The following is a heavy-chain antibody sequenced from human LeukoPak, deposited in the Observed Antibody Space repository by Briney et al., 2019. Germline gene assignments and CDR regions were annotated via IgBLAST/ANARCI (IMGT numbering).Heavy chain of an antibody. CDR2: ISYDGSNK. J-gene: IGHJ6*02. CDR1: GFTFSSYA. D-gene: IGHD3-3*01. V-gene: IGHV3-30*04. Sequence: PGGSLRLSCAASGFTFSSYAMHWVRQAPGKGLEGVAVISYDGSNKYYADSVKGRFTISRDNSKNTLYLQMNSLRAEDTAVYYCARDARIFLNVLRFLEWLPRDYGMDVWGQGTTVTVSS. CDR3: ARDARIFLNVLRFLEWLPRDYGMDV.